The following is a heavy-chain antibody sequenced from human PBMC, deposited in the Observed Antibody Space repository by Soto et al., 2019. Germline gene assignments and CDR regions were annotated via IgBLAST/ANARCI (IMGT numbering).Heavy chain of an antibody. V-gene: IGHV3-15*07. CDR1: GFTFSSAW. Sequence: GGSLRLSYAASGFTFSSAWFNWVRQAPGKGLEWVGRIKSQNDGGTTDYAAPVRDRFTISKDDSINTLYLQMNSLQTEDTGVYFCTADLPAFIPQVDSWGQGTLVTVSS. CDR3: TADLPAFIPQVDS. CDR2: IKSQNDGGTT. D-gene: IGHD3-3*02. J-gene: IGHJ4*02.